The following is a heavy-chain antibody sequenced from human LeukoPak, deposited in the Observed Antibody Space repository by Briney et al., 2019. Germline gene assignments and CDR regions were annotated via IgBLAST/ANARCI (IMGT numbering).Heavy chain of an antibody. CDR3: ASVYDFWSGYYNY. Sequence: SETLSLTCTVSGGSISSYYWSWIRQPAGKGLEWIGRIYTSGSTNYNPSLKSRVTISVDTSKNQFSLKLTSVTAADTAVYYCASVYDFWSGYYNYWGQGTLVTVSS. D-gene: IGHD3-3*01. CDR2: IYTSGST. CDR1: GGSISSYY. V-gene: IGHV4-4*07. J-gene: IGHJ4*02.